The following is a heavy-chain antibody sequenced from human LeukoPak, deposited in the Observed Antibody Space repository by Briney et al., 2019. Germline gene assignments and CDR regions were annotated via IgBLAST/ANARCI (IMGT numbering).Heavy chain of an antibody. CDR1: GGSFSGYY. CDR2: INHSGST. CDR3: ATVIPRNDY. V-gene: IGHV4-34*01. J-gene: IGHJ4*02. Sequence: SETLSLTCAVYGGSFSGYYWSWIRQHPGKGLEWIGEINHSGSTNYNPSLKSRVTISVDTSKNQCSLKLSSVTAADTAVYYCATVIPRNDYWGQGTLVTVSS. D-gene: IGHD2-21*01.